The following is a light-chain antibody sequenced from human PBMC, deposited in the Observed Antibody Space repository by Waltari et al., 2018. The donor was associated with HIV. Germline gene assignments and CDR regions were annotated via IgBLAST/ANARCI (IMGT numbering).Light chain of an antibody. CDR3: SSYTSSSPYA. V-gene: IGLV2-14*03. CDR1: SSDVGGYNY. CDR2: DVS. Sequence: QSALTQPASVSGSPGQSLTISCTGPSSDVGGYNYVSWYQQHPGKAPKLMIYDVSNRPSGVSNRFSGSKSGNTASLTISGLQAEDEADYYCSSYTSSSPYAFGTGTKVTVL. J-gene: IGLJ1*01.